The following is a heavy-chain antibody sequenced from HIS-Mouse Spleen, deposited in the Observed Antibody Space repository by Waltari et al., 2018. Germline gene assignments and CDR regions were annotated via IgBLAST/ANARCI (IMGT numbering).Heavy chain of an antibody. CDR1: GGSIRSSS. J-gene: IGHJ3*02. D-gene: IGHD7-27*01. V-gene: IGHV4-4*07. CDR2: IYTSGST. CDR3: ARVSLTGDDAFDI. Sequence: QVQLQESGPGLVTPSETLSLPCPVSGGSIRSSSWSWIRQPAGKGLEWIGRIYTSGSTNYNPSLKSRVTMSVDTSKNQFSLKLSSVTAADTAVYYCARVSLTGDDAFDIWGQGTMVTVSS.